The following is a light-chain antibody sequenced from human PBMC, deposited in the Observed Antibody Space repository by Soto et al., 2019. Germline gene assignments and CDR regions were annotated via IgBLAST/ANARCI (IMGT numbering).Light chain of an antibody. CDR1: ESLSTY. CDR3: QSYNVWPFT. V-gene: IGKV3-15*01. Sequence: EIVMTQSPATLSVSPGERVTLSCSASESLSTYLAGYQQKPGQAPRLLIYGASTKATGIPARFSGSGSATDFTLTIRSLKYEDFAVYYCQSYNVWPFTFGQGTKLEI. J-gene: IGKJ2*01. CDR2: GAS.